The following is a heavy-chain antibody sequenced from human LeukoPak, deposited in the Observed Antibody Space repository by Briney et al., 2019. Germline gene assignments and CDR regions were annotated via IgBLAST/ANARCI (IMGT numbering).Heavy chain of an antibody. D-gene: IGHD6-19*01. CDR2: IYPGDSDT. CDR3: ARHALAVAGTGNWFDP. CDR1: GYSFTTYW. V-gene: IGHV5-51*01. Sequence: NLGESLKISCKGSGYSFTTYWIGWVRQMPGKGLEWMGIIYPGDSDTRYSPSFQGQVTISADKSITTAYLQWSSLKASDTAMYYCARHALAVAGTGNWFDPWGQGTLVTVSS. J-gene: IGHJ5*02.